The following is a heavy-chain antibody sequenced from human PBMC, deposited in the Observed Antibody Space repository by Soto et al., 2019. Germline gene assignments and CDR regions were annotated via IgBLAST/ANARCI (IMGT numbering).Heavy chain of an antibody. D-gene: IGHD2-8*01. Sequence: GGSLRLSCAASGFTFSSYWMSWVRQAPGKGLEWVANIKQDGSEKNYVDSVKGRFTISRDNAKNTLYLQMNSLRAEDTAVYYCARGMNQRYAVDYWGQGTLVTVSS. J-gene: IGHJ4*02. V-gene: IGHV3-7*01. CDR2: IKQDGSEK. CDR3: ARGMNQRYAVDY. CDR1: GFTFSSYW.